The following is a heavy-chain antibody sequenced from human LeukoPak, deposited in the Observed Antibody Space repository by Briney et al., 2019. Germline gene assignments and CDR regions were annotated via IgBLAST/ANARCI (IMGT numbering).Heavy chain of an antibody. Sequence: GGSLRLSCAAYGFTFHDHGMSWVRQAPGKGLEWVSGINWNGINTGYADSVRGRFTISRDSAKKSLYLQMDSLRADDTALYYCARDRLDGWLQEQDFWGQGTLVTVSS. V-gene: IGHV3-20*04. CDR2: INWNGINT. J-gene: IGHJ4*02. CDR3: ARDRLDGWLQEQDF. D-gene: IGHD5-24*01. CDR1: GFTFHDHG.